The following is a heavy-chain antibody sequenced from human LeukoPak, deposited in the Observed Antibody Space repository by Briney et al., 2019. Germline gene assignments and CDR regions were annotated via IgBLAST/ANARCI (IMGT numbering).Heavy chain of an antibody. CDR3: AGSASYFRF. V-gene: IGHV6-1*01. CDR2: TYYRSKWVN. J-gene: IGHJ4*02. CDR1: GDSVSSNSAS. D-gene: IGHD1-26*01. Sequence: SQTLSLTRAISGDSVSSNSASWTWIRQSPSRGLEWLGRTYYRSKWVNDYATSVKSRITINPDTSKNQFSLHLNSVTPEDTAIYYCAGSASYFRFWDQGILVTVSS.